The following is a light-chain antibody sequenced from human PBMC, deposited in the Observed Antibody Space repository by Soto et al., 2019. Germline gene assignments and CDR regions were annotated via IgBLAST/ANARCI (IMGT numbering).Light chain of an antibody. CDR2: DNN. CDR3: GTWDSSLSASVV. CDR1: SSNIGNNY. J-gene: IGLJ2*01. V-gene: IGLV1-51*01. Sequence: QSVLTQPPSVSAAPGQKVTISCSGSSSNIGNNYVSWYQQLPGTAPKLLIYDNNTRPSGIPDRFSASKSGTSATLGITGLQTGDEADYYCGTWDSSLSASVVYGGGPKVTVL.